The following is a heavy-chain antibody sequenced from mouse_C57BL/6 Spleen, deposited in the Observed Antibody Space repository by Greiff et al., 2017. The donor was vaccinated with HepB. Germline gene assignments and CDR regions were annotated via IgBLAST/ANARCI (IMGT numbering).Heavy chain of an antibody. V-gene: IGHV1-69*01. J-gene: IGHJ2*01. Sequence: VQLQQPGAELVMPGASVKLSCKASGYTFTSYWMHWVKQRPGQGLEWIGEIDPSDSYNNYNQKFKGKSTLTVDKSSSTAYMQISSLTSEDSAVYYCARPIYYGNYYYFDDWGQGTTLTVSS. CDR2: IDPSDSYN. D-gene: IGHD2-1*01. CDR1: GYTFTSYW. CDR3: ARPIYYGNYYYFDD.